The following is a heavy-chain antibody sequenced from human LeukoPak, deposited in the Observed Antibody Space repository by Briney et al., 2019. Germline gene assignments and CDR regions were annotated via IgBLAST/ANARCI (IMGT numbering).Heavy chain of an antibody. Sequence: SETLSLTCTVSGGSISTTSYYWGWIRQPPGKGLEWIGTIYYSGSTYYNPSLKSRVTISVDTSKNQFSLKLSSVTAADTAVYYCARSPRVAAAGSRYYFDYWGQGTLVTVSS. J-gene: IGHJ4*02. D-gene: IGHD6-13*01. CDR2: IYYSGST. CDR1: GGSISTTSYY. V-gene: IGHV4-39*01. CDR3: ARSPRVAAAGSRYYFDY.